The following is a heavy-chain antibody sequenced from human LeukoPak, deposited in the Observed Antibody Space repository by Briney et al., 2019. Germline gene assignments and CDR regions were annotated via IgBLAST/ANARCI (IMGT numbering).Heavy chain of an antibody. Sequence: SETLSLTCDVSGGSISHNYWNWIRQSPGKGLEWIGEIYHSGSTNYNPSLKSRVTISVDKSKNQFSLKLSSVTAADTAVYYCAREGYYGSGSYRYWGQGTLVTVSS. J-gene: IGHJ4*02. CDR2: IYHSGST. CDR1: GGSISHNY. CDR3: AREGYYGSGSYRY. V-gene: IGHV4/OR15-8*01. D-gene: IGHD3-10*01.